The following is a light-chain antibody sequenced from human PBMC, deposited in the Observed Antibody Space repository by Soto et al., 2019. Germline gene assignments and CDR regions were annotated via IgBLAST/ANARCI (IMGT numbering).Light chain of an antibody. Sequence: DIQMTQSPSTLSASVGDRVTITCRASQSVSNWLAWYQQKPGKAPKILIYKASSLESGVPSRFSGSGSGTEFTLTISSLRPDDFAPYYCQHYNGYRWTFGQGTKVDIK. J-gene: IGKJ1*01. CDR2: KAS. CDR3: QHYNGYRWT. V-gene: IGKV1-5*03. CDR1: QSVSNW.